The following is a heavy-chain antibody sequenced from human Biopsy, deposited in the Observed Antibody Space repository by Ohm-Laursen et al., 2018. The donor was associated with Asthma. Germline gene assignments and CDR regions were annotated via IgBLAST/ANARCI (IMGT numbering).Heavy chain of an antibody. Sequence: GASVKVSCKASGYTFTSYYIHWVRQAPGQGLEWVGIINPPTGDTSYAQKFLGRVTATRDTSTNTVYMELSSLRSEDTAVYYCALSQFDYWGQGTLLTVSS. J-gene: IGHJ4*02. CDR2: INPPTGDT. CDR3: ALSQFDY. CDR1: GYTFTSYY. V-gene: IGHV1-46*01.